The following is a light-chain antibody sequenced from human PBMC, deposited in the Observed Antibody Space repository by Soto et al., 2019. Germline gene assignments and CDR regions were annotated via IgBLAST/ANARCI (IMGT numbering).Light chain of an antibody. CDR3: QQYNNWPPT. Sequence: EIVMTRSPATLSVSPGERATLSCRASQRVSSKLAWYQQKPGQAPRLLIYGASTRATGIPARFSGSGSGTEFTLTISSLQSEDFAVYYCQQYNNWPPTFGQGTRLEIK. CDR2: GAS. J-gene: IGKJ5*01. CDR1: QRVSSK. V-gene: IGKV3-15*01.